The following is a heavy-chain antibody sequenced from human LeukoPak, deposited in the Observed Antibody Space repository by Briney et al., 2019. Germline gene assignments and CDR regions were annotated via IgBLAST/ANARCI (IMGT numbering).Heavy chain of an antibody. CDR1: GGSISSYY. D-gene: IGHD6-13*01. Sequence: PSETLSLTCTVSGGSISSYYWSWIRQPPGKGLEWIGSIYYSGSTYYNPSLKSRVTISVDTSKNQFSLKLSSVTAADTAVYYCARENSQQLAIYYYYMDVWGKGTTVTVSS. CDR2: IYYSGST. J-gene: IGHJ6*03. V-gene: IGHV4-39*07. CDR3: ARENSQQLAIYYYYMDV.